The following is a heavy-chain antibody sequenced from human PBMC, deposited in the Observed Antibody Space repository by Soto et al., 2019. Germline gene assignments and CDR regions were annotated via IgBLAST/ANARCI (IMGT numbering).Heavy chain of an antibody. D-gene: IGHD3-22*01. Sequence: PGGSLRLSCTASGFTFGDYAMSWFRQAPGKGLEWVGFIRSKAYGGTTEYAASVKGRFTISRDDSKSIAYLQMNSLKTEDTAVYYCTRDYYDSSGYYPDAFDIWGQGTMVTVSS. CDR1: GFTFGDYA. V-gene: IGHV3-49*03. CDR2: IRSKAYGGTT. J-gene: IGHJ3*02. CDR3: TRDYYDSSGYYPDAFDI.